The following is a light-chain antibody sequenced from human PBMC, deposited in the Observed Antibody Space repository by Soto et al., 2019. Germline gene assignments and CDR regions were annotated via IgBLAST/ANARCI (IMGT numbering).Light chain of an antibody. Sequence: QSVLTQPPSASGTPGQRVSISCSGSGSNIGKNPVNWYQQLPGTAPKLLIYSHNQRPSGVPARFSGSKSDTSASLAISGLQSEDEADYYCAAWDDSLSGPVFGGGTKLIVL. CDR2: SHN. J-gene: IGLJ2*01. CDR1: GSNIGKNP. V-gene: IGLV1-44*01. CDR3: AAWDDSLSGPV.